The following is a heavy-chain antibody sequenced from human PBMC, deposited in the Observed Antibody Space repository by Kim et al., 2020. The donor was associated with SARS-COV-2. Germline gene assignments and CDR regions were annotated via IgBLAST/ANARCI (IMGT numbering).Heavy chain of an antibody. V-gene: IGHV3-15*01. CDR1: GFSFTNAW. J-gene: IGHJ4*01. Sequence: GGSLRLSCAASGFSFTNAWMSWVRQAPGKGLEWVGRIKSKTDGGTPDYAAPVKGRFTISRDDSENTLYLQMNTLETEDTAVYYWTTDRSVTGTAVDHWG. CDR3: TTDRSVTGTAVDH. D-gene: IGHD6-19*01. CDR2: IKSKTDGGTP.